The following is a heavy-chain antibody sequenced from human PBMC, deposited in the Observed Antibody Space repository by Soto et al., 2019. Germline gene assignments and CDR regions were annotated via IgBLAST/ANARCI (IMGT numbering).Heavy chain of an antibody. D-gene: IGHD2-2*01. CDR3: ASERYQVISDGMDV. Sequence: QVQLVQSGADVKTPGASVRVSCKASGYTFTGYYVHWVREAPGQGLEWMGWVNPETGGTSYAQKFQGRVTLSRDTSINTAYLELSRLRFADAAVYFCASERYQVISDGMDVWGQGTTVTVSS. CDR1: GYTFTGYY. J-gene: IGHJ6*02. CDR2: VNPETGGT. V-gene: IGHV1-2*02.